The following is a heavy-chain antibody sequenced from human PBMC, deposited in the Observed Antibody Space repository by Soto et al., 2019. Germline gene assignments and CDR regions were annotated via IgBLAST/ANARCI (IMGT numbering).Heavy chain of an antibody. CDR2: IGTAGDT. J-gene: IGHJ4*02. V-gene: IGHV3-13*01. D-gene: IGHD6-13*01. CDR1: GFTFLSYD. CDR3: ARGEGSSWYYY. Sequence: EVQLVESGGCLVQPGGSLSLSCAASGFTFLSYDMHWVRQATGKGLEWVSAIGTAGDTYYPGSVKGRFTISRENAKNSLYLQMNSLRAGDTAVSYCARGEGSSWYYYWGQGTLVTVSS.